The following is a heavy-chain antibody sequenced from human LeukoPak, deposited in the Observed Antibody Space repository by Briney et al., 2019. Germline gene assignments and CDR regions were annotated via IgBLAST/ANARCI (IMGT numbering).Heavy chain of an antibody. Sequence: GGSLRLSCAASGFTFNSFSMNWVRQAPGKGLEWVSYISSISTIIYYADSVKGRFTISRDNSKNTLFLQMNSLRAEDTAIYYCAKDARRTNGWYFFDSWGPGTLVTVSS. CDR3: AKDARRTNGWYFFDS. J-gene: IGHJ4*02. CDR1: GFTFNSFS. CDR2: ISSISTII. D-gene: IGHD2-15*01. V-gene: IGHV3-48*01.